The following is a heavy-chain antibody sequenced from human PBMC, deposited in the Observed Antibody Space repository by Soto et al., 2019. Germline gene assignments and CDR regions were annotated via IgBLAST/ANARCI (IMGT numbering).Heavy chain of an antibody. V-gene: IGHV4-30-4*01. J-gene: IGHJ4*02. CDR3: ARENYAREFDH. Sequence: PSETLSLTCTVSGDSLSGADYFWNWIRQPPGKGLEWIGNIYYSGDSDYNPSLKSRVTISVDTSKNQLSLKLASVTAADTAVYHCARENYAREFDHWGQGILVTVSS. CDR2: IYYSGDS. CDR1: GDSLSGADYF. D-gene: IGHD3-16*01.